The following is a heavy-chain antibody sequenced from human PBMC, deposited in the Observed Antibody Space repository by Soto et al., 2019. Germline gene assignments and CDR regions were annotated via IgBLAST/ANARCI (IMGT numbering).Heavy chain of an antibody. V-gene: IGHV3-23*01. CDR1: GFTFSSFA. CDR2: ISGSDGSDT. D-gene: IGHD6-19*01. Sequence: GGSLRLSCAASGFTFSSFAMSWVRQVPGKGLEWVSDISGSDGSDTSYADSVKGRFTISRDNAKNTLYLQMNSLRAEDTAVYYCARDRGWSLFDYWGQGTPVTVSS. CDR3: ARDRGWSLFDY. J-gene: IGHJ4*02.